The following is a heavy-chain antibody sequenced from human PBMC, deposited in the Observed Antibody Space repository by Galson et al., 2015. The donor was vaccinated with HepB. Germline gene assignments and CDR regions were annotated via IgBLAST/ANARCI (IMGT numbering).Heavy chain of an antibody. Sequence: SLRLSCAASGFTFSRSAMSWVRQAPGKGLEWVSSVNSGGTNTNYADTARGRFTISRDNSQDTLFLQMNNLRAEDTAVYYCAQGGMGTRGYYPFGNWGQGALVTVSS. J-gene: IGHJ4*02. D-gene: IGHD3-22*01. CDR2: VNSGGTNT. CDR3: AQGGMGTRGYYPFGN. V-gene: IGHV3-23*01. CDR1: GFTFSRSA.